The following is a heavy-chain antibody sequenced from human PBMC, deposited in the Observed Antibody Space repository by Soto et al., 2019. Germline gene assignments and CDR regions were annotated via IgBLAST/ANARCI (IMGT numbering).Heavy chain of an antibody. CDR1: GFTFSSYA. CDR3: ARDRSSSFDY. J-gene: IGHJ4*02. D-gene: IGHD6-6*01. Sequence: QVQLVESGGGVVQPGRSLRLSCAASGFTFSSYAMHWVRQAPGKGLEWVAVISYDGSNKYYADSVKGRFTISRDNSKNTLYLQMSSLRAEDTAVYYCARDRSSSFDYWGQGTLVTVSS. CDR2: ISYDGSNK. V-gene: IGHV3-30-3*01.